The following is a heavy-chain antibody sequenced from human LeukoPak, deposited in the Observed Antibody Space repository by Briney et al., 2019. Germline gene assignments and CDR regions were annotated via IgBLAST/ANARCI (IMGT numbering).Heavy chain of an antibody. CDR3: ARRRVRGNFDY. J-gene: IGHJ4*02. V-gene: IGHV4-39*01. CDR1: GGSISSSSYY. Sequence: SETLSLTCTVSGGSISSSSYYWGWIRQPPGKGLEWIGSIYYSGSTYYNPSLKSRVTISVDTSKNQFSLKLSSVTAADTAVYYCARRRVRGNFDYWGQGTLVTVSS. D-gene: IGHD3-10*01. CDR2: IYYSGST.